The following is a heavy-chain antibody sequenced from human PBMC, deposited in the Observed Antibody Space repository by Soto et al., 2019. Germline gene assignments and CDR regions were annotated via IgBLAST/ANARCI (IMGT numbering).Heavy chain of an antibody. CDR3: ARLEARYCSGGSCYSSHAFDI. CDR2: IYYSGST. J-gene: IGHJ3*02. Sequence: TTSETLSLTCTVSGGSISSYYWSWIRQPPGKGLEWIGYIYYSGSTNYNPSLKSRVTISVDTSKNQFSLKLSSVTAADTAVYYCARLEARYCSGGSCYSSHAFDIWGQGTMVTVSS. D-gene: IGHD2-15*01. V-gene: IGHV4-59*01. CDR1: GGSISSYY.